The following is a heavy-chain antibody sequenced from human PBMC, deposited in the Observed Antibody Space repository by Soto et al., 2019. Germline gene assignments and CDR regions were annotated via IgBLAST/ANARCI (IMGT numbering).Heavy chain of an antibody. Sequence: ASVKVSCKASGYSLTSLDINWVRQTAGQGLEWMGWMQPSTGRTGYAQKFQGRVTMTRDTSINTAYMELTTLTSDDTAFYYCARGVSAGVDYWGQGTLVTVSS. CDR2: MQPSTGRT. CDR3: ARGVSAGVDY. V-gene: IGHV1-8*01. CDR1: GYSLTSLD. J-gene: IGHJ4*02. D-gene: IGHD1-26*01.